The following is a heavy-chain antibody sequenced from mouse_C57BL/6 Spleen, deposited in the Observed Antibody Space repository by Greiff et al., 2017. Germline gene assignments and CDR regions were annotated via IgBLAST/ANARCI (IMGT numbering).Heavy chain of an antibody. CDR2: INPNNGGT. CDR1: GYTFTDYY. Sequence: VQLQQSGPELVKPGASVKISCKASGYTFTDYYMNWVKQSHGKSLEWIGDINPNNGGTSYNQKFKGKATLTVDKSSSTAYMELRSLTSEDSAVYYCAREYYGSSYEYWGQGTTLTVSS. J-gene: IGHJ2*01. D-gene: IGHD1-1*01. V-gene: IGHV1-26*01. CDR3: AREYYGSSYEY.